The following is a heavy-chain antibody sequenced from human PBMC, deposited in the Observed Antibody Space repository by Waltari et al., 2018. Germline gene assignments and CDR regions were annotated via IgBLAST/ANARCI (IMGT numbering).Heavy chain of an antibody. Sequence: HVQLQESGPALVRPSETLSLTCTVSGDFLGDDHWTWIRQAPGKGLEWIAYLRNTGGTKCTPSLESRVTVSAVTSKQQFSLRLTSVTAAYTAVYYCARLPTKYYDSIGWGFFDQWGQGILVTVSS. CDR3: ARLPTKYYDSIGWGFFDQ. J-gene: IGHJ4*02. D-gene: IGHD3-22*01. CDR1: GDFLGDDH. CDR2: LRNTGGT. V-gene: IGHV4-59*08.